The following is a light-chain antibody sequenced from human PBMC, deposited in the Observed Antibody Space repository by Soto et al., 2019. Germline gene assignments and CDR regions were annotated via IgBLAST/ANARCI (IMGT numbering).Light chain of an antibody. V-gene: IGKV3-11*01. J-gene: IGKJ3*01. CDR1: QSVNKH. CDR2: DTS. Sequence: EIVLTKSPPTVSVSQGERATLSCRASQSVNKHLAWYQHRPGQAPRLLIYDTSYRAAGIPARFSGSGSGTDFTLTISSLEPEDLAVYYCQQRGTFGPGTKVDIK. CDR3: QQRGT.